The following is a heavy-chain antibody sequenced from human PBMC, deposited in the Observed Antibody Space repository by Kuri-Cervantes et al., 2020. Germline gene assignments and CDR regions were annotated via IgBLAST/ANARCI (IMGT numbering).Heavy chain of an antibody. CDR2: FMPLFGTA. CDR1: GGTFSSYS. V-gene: IGHV1-69*13. D-gene: IGHD3-22*01. CDR3: ASPAYYYDSSGYHVWAAFDI. Sequence: SVKVSCKASGGTFSSYSISWVRQAPGQGLEWMGVFMPLFGTANYAQKFKGRVTITADESASTVYMELSSLRSEDTAVYYCASPAYYYDSSGYHVWAAFDIWGQGIMVTVSS. J-gene: IGHJ3*02.